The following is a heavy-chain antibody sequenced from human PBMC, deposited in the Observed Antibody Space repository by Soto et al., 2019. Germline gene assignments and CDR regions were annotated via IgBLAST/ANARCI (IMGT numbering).Heavy chain of an antibody. V-gene: IGHV1-69*01. CDR2: IIPIFGTA. CDR3: ARDSPDVPIVGATGGWFDP. CDR1: GGTFSSYA. Sequence: QVQLVQSGAEVKKPGSSVNVSCKASGGTFSSYAISWVRQAPGQGLEWMGGIIPIFGTANYAQKFQGRVTITADESTRTAYMELSSLRSEATAVYYCARDSPDVPIVGATGGWFDPWGEGTLVTVSS. D-gene: IGHD1-26*01. J-gene: IGHJ5*02.